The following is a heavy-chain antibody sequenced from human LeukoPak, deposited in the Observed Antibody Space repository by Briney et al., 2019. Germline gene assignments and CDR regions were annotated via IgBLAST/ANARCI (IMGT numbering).Heavy chain of an antibody. J-gene: IGHJ4*02. V-gene: IGHV4-39*01. CDR1: GDSISSSSYY. CDR2: IHSGGNT. Sequence: SETLSLTCTVSGDSISSSSYYWGWLRQPPGKGLEWIGTIHSGGNTYYNPSLRSRVTISVDTSKNQLSVKLYSVTAADTAVYFCARPAGWLPRYYFEYWGQGTLVTVSP. CDR3: ARPAGWLPRYYFEY. D-gene: IGHD5-24*01.